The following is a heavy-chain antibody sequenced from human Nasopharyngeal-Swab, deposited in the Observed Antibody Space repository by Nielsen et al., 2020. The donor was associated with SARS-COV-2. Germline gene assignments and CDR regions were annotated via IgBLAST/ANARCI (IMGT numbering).Heavy chain of an antibody. J-gene: IGHJ5*02. CDR1: GFTFSSYA. CDR3: AKDSGAGFCDGGSCFPTNH. CDR2: IHSDPSNT. D-gene: IGHD2-15*01. V-gene: IGHV3-23*03. Sequence: GGSLRLSCAASGFTFSSYAMSWARQAPGKGLEWVSVIHSDPSNTYYVDSVKGRFTISRDNSKKTLFLQMDSLRVEDTAVYYCAKDSGAGFCDGGSCFPTNHWGQGTLVTVSS.